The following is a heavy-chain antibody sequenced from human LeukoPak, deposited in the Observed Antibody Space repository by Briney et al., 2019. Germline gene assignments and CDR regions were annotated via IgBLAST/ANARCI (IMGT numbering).Heavy chain of an antibody. CDR3: APILRGANYGMDV. CDR2: IYTSGST. CDR1: GGSISSYY. D-gene: IGHD3-10*01. J-gene: IGHJ6*02. V-gene: IGHV4-4*07. Sequence: SETLSLTCTASGGSISSYYWSWIRQPAGKGLEWIGRIYTSGSTNYNPSLKSRVTMSVDKSKNHFSLQLSSVPAADTAVYYCAPILRGANYGMDVWGQGTPVTVSS.